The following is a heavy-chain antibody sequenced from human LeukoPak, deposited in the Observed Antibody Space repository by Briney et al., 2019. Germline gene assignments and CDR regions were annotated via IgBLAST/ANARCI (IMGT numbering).Heavy chain of an antibody. V-gene: IGHV4-31*03. CDR2: IYYSGST. Sequence: PSETLSLTCTVSGGSISSGGYYWSWIRQHPGKGLEWIGYIYYSGSTYYNPSLKSRVTISVDTSKNQFSLKLSSVTAADTAVYYCARQWYSGSLESHIDYWGQGTLVTVSS. CDR1: GGSISSGGYY. D-gene: IGHD1-26*01. CDR3: ARQWYSGSLESHIDY. J-gene: IGHJ4*02.